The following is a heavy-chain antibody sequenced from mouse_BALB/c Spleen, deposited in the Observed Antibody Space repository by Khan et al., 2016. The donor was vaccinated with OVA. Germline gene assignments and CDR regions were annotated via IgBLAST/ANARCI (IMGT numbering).Heavy chain of an antibody. CDR2: ILPGSVSI. J-gene: IGHJ4*01. CDR3: SRGGLGRAMDY. D-gene: IGHD4-1*01. V-gene: IGHV1-9*01. Sequence: QVQLQQSGAEVMQPGASVKISCKTTGYTFSSYWIEWVKQTPGHGLEWIGEILPGSVSIKYNEKFKGKATFTAETSSNTAYIQFSSLTSEDSAVYDCSRGGLGRAMDYWGQGTSVAVAS. CDR1: GYTFSSYW.